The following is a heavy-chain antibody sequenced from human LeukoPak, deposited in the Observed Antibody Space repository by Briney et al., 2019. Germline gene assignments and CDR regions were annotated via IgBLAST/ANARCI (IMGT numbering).Heavy chain of an antibody. J-gene: IGHJ4*02. V-gene: IGHV3-53*01. CDR2: IYSGGST. CDR3: AFRAREAGGY. Sequence: GSLRLSCAASGFTVSSNYMSWVRQAPGKGLEWVSVIYSGGSTYYTDSVKGRFTISRDNSKNTLYLQMDSLRAEDTAVHYCAFRAREAGGYWGQGTLVTVSS. CDR1: GFTVSSNY. D-gene: IGHD6-13*01.